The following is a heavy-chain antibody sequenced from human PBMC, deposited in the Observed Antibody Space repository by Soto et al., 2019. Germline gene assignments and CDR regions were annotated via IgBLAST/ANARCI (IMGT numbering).Heavy chain of an antibody. J-gene: IGHJ4*02. V-gene: IGHV1-69*02. Sequence: QVQLVQSGAEVKKPGSSVKVSCKASGGTFSSYTISWVRQAPGQGLEWMGRIIPILGIANYAQKFQGRVTITADKSTSTAYMELSSLSSEDTAAYYCARGGWPFDYWGQGTLVTVSS. CDR3: ARGGWPFDY. CDR2: IIPILGIA. CDR1: GGTFSSYT. D-gene: IGHD1-26*01.